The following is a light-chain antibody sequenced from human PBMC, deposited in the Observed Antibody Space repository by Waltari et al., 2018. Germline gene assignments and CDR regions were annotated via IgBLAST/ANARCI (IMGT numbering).Light chain of an antibody. CDR1: SRPVSTTSY. Sequence: QTVVTQEPSLSVSPGGTVTLTCALTSRPVSTTSYATWYRQTPGQPPRTLVYKGSSRSSGVPDRFSGSVLGNTAALTITGAQADDESNYYCSLYMGSGIWVFGGGTKLTVL. J-gene: IGLJ3*02. CDR3: SLYMGSGIWV. CDR2: KGS. V-gene: IGLV8-61*01.